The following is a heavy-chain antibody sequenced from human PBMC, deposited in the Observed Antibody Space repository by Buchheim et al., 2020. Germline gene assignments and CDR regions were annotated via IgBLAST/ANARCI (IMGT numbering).Heavy chain of an antibody. CDR3: AREVAATRFDY. D-gene: IGHD2-15*01. CDR1: GFTFSSYA. V-gene: IGHV3-30*04. J-gene: IGHJ4*02. Sequence: QVQLVESGGGVVQPGRSLRLSCAASGFTFSSYAMHWVRQAPGKGLEWVAVISYDGSNKYYADSLKGRFTISSDNSTNTLFLKMNSRRAEDTAVYYCAREVAATRFDYWGQGTL. CDR2: ISYDGSNK.